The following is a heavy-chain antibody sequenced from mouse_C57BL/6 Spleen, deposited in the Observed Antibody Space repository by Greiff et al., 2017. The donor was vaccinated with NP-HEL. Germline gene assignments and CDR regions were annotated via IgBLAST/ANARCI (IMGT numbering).Heavy chain of an antibody. CDR2: INPNNGGP. V-gene: IGHV1-18*01. Sequence: VQLQQSGPELVKPGASVKIPCKASGYTFTDYNMDWVKQSHGKSLEWIGDINPNNGGPIYNQKFKGKATLTVDKSSSTAYMELRSLTSEDTAVYYCARGGYGSSYVYFDVWGTGTTVTVSS. D-gene: IGHD1-1*01. CDR1: GYTFTDYN. CDR3: ARGGYGSSYVYFDV. J-gene: IGHJ1*03.